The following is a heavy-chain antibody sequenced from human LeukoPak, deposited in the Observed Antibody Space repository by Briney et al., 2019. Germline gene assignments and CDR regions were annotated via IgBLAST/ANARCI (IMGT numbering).Heavy chain of an antibody. CDR3: ARDSTIAAAVDAFDI. CDR1: GFTFSSYS. V-gene: IGHV3-21*01. Sequence: GGSLRLSCAASGFTFSSYSMNWVRQAPGKGLEWVSSISSSSSYIYYADSVKGRFTTSRDNSKNTLYLQMNSLRAEDTAVYYCARDSTIAAAVDAFDIWGQGTMVTVSS. D-gene: IGHD6-13*01. J-gene: IGHJ3*02. CDR2: ISSSSSYI.